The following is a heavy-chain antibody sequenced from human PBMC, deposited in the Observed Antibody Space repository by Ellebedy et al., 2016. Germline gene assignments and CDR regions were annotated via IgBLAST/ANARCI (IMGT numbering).Heavy chain of an antibody. V-gene: IGHV1-69*13. CDR3: ARGVDTAMFTLDY. CDR2: IIPIFGTT. D-gene: IGHD5-18*01. J-gene: IGHJ4*02. Sequence: SVKVSXXASGYTFSSHAISWVRQAPGQGLEWMGGIIPIFGTTHFAQKFQGRVTITADESTSTAYMDLSSLRSEDTAVYFCARGVDTAMFTLDYWGQGTLVTVSS. CDR1: GYTFSSHA.